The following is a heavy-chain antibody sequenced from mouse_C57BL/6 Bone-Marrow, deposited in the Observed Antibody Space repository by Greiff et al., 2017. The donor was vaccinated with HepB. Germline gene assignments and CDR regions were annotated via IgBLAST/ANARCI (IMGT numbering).Heavy chain of an antibody. CDR1: GYTFTSYW. CDR3: AKGISFAY. V-gene: IGHV1-64*01. CDR2: IHPDSGST. J-gene: IGHJ3*01. Sequence: QVQLQQPGAELVKPGASVKLSCKASGYTFTSYWMHWVKQRPGQGLEWIGMIHPDSGSTYYNEKFKSQSTLTVDNSSSKVYMQLSSLTSEDSAVYYCAKGISFAYWGQGTLVTVSA.